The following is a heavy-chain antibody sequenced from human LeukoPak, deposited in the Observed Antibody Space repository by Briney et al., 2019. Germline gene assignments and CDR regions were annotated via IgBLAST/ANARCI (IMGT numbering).Heavy chain of an antibody. V-gene: IGHV3-7*03. CDR2: IKLDGSEK. Sequence: GGSLRLSCVASGFTFGKYWMSWVRQAPGKGLEWVANIKLDGSEKNYVDSVKGRFTISRDNTKNSLYLQMNSLRAEDTAVFYCARDQYDTWSRRGNFDPWGQGTLVIVSS. CDR1: GFTFGKYW. D-gene: IGHD3/OR15-3a*01. CDR3: ARDQYDTWSRRGNFDP. J-gene: IGHJ5*02.